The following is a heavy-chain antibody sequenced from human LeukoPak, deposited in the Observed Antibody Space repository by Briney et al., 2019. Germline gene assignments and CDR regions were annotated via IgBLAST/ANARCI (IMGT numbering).Heavy chain of an antibody. CDR3: TTYCSGGSCYQLSFDY. J-gene: IGHJ4*02. CDR2: INPNSGGT. V-gene: IGHV1-2*06. D-gene: IGHD2-15*01. Sequence: ASVKVSCKASGYTFTGYYMHWVRQAPGQGLEWMGRINPNSGGTNYAQKFQGRVTVTRDTSISTAYMELSRLRSDDTAVYYCTTYCSGGSCYQLSFDYWGQGTLVTVSS. CDR1: GYTFTGYY.